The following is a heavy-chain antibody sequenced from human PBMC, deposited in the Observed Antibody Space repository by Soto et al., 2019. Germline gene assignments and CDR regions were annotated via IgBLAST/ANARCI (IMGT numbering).Heavy chain of an antibody. J-gene: IGHJ6*02. CDR3: AKASLYIVVEDYFYDIDV. D-gene: IGHD2-15*01. Sequence: PGGSLRLSCVASGLTSTTYPMSWVRQAPGKGLEWVSGISGSGDSTYYADSVKGRFIISRDKSKKTLHLQMNSLRDEDTAIYYYAKASLYIVVEDYFYDIDVWGQGTTVTVSS. CDR1: GLTSTTYP. V-gene: IGHV3-23*01. CDR2: ISGSGDST.